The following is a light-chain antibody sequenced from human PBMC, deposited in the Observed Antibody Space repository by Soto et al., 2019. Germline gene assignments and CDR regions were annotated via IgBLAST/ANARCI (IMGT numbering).Light chain of an antibody. V-gene: IGLV2-14*01. Sequence: SALTQPASVSGSPGQSITLSCTGTSSDVGGYDYVSWYQQHPGKAPKLMIYDVINRPSGVSHRFSGSKSGNTASLTISGLQAEDEADYYCSSYAISRDVVFGGGTKVTVL. CDR3: SSYAISRDVV. J-gene: IGLJ2*01. CDR2: DVI. CDR1: SSDVGGYDY.